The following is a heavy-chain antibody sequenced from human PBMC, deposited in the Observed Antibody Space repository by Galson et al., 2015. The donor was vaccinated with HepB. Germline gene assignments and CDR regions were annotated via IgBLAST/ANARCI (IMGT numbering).Heavy chain of an antibody. CDR2: IRSSGDYM. J-gene: IGHJ2*01. Sequence: SLRLSCAASGFTFSSHTMNWVRQAPGKRLEWFSSIRSSGDYMHYADSVKGRFTISRDNGKNSLYLQMDTLRAEDTAVYYCVRGDSRDLWGRGTLVTVSS. CDR3: VRGDSRDL. CDR1: GFTFSSHT. V-gene: IGHV3-21*01. D-gene: IGHD2-15*01.